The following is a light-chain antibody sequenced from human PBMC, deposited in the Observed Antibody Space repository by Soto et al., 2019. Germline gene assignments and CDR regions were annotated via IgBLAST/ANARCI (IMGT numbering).Light chain of an antibody. J-gene: IGKJ1*01. CDR2: DAS. Sequence: IQTTQSPSTLSASVGDRVTITCRASQSISGWLAWYQQRPGKAPKLLIYDASNLESGVPSRFSGSGSGTEFTLTISSLQPDDFATYYCQQSKSYWTFGQGTKVDIK. CDR3: QQSKSYWT. V-gene: IGKV1-5*01. CDR1: QSISGW.